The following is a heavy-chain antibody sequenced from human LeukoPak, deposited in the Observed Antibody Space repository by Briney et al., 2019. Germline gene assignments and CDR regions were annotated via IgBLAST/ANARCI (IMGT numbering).Heavy chain of an antibody. CDR2: MSYDGSKK. Sequence: GGSLRLSCAASGFGFSSYEMHWVRQAPGKGLEWVALMSYDGSKKFFADSVKGRFTISRDNSKNTLYLQMNSLRVDDTAVYYCARDRSMITFGGVIVSYYYYYYGMDVWGQGTTVTVSS. V-gene: IGHV3-30*14. CDR3: ARDRSMITFGGVIVSYYYYYYGMDV. J-gene: IGHJ6*02. CDR1: GFGFSSYE. D-gene: IGHD3-16*02.